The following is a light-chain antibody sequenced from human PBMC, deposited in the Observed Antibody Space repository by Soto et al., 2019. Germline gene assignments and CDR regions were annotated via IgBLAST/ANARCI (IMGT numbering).Light chain of an antibody. Sequence: QSVLTQPASVSGSPGQSITISCTGTSSDIGTYKYVSWFHHHPGKAPKLIIFEVSNRPSGISDRFSGFKSANTAYLTISGVQPEDEADYHCSSYTTIKTVVFGGGTKLTVL. J-gene: IGLJ2*01. CDR2: EVS. V-gene: IGLV2-14*01. CDR1: SSDIGTYKY. CDR3: SSYTTIKTVV.